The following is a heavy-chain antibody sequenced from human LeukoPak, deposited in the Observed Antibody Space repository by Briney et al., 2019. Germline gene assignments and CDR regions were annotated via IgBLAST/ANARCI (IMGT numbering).Heavy chain of an antibody. CDR2: ISSSSSYI. D-gene: IGHD1-1*01. CDR1: GFTFSSYS. Sequence: PGGSLRLSCAASGFTFSSYSMNWVRQAPGKGLEWVSSISSSSSYIYYADSVKGRFTISRDNAKNSLYLQMNSLRAEDTAVYYCARRGTLAPYYYFEDWGQGTLVTVSS. CDR3: ARRGTLAPYYYFED. V-gene: IGHV3-21*01. J-gene: IGHJ4*02.